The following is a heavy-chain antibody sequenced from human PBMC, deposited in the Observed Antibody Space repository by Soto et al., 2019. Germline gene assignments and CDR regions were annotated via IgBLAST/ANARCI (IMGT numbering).Heavy chain of an antibody. J-gene: IGHJ6*02. D-gene: IGHD3-10*01. V-gene: IGHV1-69*01. CDR1: GVSFNNNG. Sequence: QVQLVQSGAEVKKPGSSVKVSCKTSGVSFNNNGIGWVRQAPGHGLEWMGGVSPPFRTSNYARNFQGRISITADASTGTVNMELSSLTSEDTAQYYCARVLYYGSGRYSPYGMDVWGQGTTVTVSS. CDR3: ARVLYYGSGRYSPYGMDV. CDR2: VSPPFRTS.